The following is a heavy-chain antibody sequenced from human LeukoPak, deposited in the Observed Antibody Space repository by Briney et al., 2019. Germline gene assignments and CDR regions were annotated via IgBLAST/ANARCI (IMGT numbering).Heavy chain of an antibody. V-gene: IGHV3-53*01. J-gene: IGHJ4*02. CDR3: AKDLITMVRGVIIGYFDY. CDR2: IYSGGST. D-gene: IGHD3-10*01. CDR1: GFTVSSNY. Sequence: PGGSLRLSCAASGFTVSSNYMSWVRQAPGKGLEWVSVIYSGGSTYYADSVKGRFTISRDNSKNTLYLQMNSLRAEDTAVYYCAKDLITMVRGVIIGYFDYWGQGTLVTVSS.